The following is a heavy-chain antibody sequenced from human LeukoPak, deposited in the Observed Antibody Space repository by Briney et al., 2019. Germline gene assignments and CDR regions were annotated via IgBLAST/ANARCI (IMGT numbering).Heavy chain of an antibody. J-gene: IGHJ4*02. Sequence: SETLSLTCTVSGDSIITSSYYWGWIRQPPGKGLEWHGSIYYSGITHYNPSLKRRVTIYVDTSRNQFSLHLYSVTAADTAVFYCARSDYYDYRQIDIWGQGTLVTVSS. CDR2: IYYSGIT. CDR1: GDSIITSSYY. D-gene: IGHD3-22*01. CDR3: ARSDYYDYRQIDI. V-gene: IGHV4-39*01.